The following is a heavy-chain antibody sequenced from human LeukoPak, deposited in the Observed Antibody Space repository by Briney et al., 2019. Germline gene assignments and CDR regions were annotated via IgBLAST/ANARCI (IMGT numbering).Heavy chain of an antibody. V-gene: IGHV4-59*01. CDR2: IYYSGST. J-gene: IGHJ5*02. CDR1: GGSISSYY. D-gene: IGHD2-2*01. Sequence: PSETLSLTCSVSGGSISSYYWSWIRQPPGKGLEWIGYIYYSGSTNYNPSLKSRVTISVDTSKNQFSLKLNSVTAADTAVYYCARGVVPAANNNWFDPWGQGTLVTVSS. CDR3: ARGVVPAANNNWFDP.